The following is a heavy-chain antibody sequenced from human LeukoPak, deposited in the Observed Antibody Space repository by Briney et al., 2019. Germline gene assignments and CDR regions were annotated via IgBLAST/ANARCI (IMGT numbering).Heavy chain of an antibody. CDR1: GFTFDDYA. Sequence: PGRSLRLXCAASGFTFDDYAMHWVRQAPGKDLEWVSGISWNSGSIGYADSAKGRFTISRDNAKNSLYLQMNSLRAEDMALYYCAAAGTNDAFDIWGQGTMVTVSS. D-gene: IGHD1-7*01. CDR2: ISWNSGSI. CDR3: AAAGTNDAFDI. V-gene: IGHV3-9*03. J-gene: IGHJ3*02.